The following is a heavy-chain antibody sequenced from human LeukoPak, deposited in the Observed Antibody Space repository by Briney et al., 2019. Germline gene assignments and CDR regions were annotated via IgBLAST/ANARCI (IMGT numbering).Heavy chain of an antibody. Sequence: SETLSLTCAVYGGSFSGYYWSWIRQPPGRGLEWIGEINHSGSTNYNPSLKSRVTISVDTSKNQFSLKLNSVTAADTAVYYCAKSNGYGLVDIWGQGTMVTVSS. CDR3: AKSNGYGLVDI. CDR2: INHSGST. D-gene: IGHD3-10*01. CDR1: GGSFSGYY. V-gene: IGHV4-34*01. J-gene: IGHJ3*02.